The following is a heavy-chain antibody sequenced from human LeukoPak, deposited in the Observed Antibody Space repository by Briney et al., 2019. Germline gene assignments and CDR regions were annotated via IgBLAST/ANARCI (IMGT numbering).Heavy chain of an antibody. CDR3: ARDYYGSDYGMDV. J-gene: IGHJ6*02. CDR2: IYSGGST. V-gene: IGHV3-66*01. Sequence: GGSLRLSCAASGFTVSSNYMSWVRQAPGKGLEWVSVIYSGGSTYYADSVKGRFTISRDNSKNTLYLQMNRLRAEDTAVYYCARDYYGSDYGMDVWGQGTTVTVSS. CDR1: GFTVSSNY. D-gene: IGHD3-10*01.